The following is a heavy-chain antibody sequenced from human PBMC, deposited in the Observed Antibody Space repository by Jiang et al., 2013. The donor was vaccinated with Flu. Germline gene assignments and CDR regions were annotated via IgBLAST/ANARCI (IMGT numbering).Heavy chain of an antibody. V-gene: IGHV3-23*01. Sequence: QLLESGGGLVQPGGPVRLSCAASGFTFSNYAMSWVRQSPGRGWSGLSAISASGGSTDYADSVKGRFTISRDNSKNTLYLQMNSLRAEDTAVYYCAKDRGSYYYDSSGSVGAFDIWGQGTMVTVSS. CDR2: ISASGGST. CDR1: GFTFSNYA. CDR3: AKDRGSYYYDSSGSVGAFDI. J-gene: IGHJ3*02. D-gene: IGHD3-22*01.